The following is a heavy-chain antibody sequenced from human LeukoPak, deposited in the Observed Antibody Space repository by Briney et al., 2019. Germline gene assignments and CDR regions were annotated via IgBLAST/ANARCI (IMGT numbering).Heavy chain of an antibody. J-gene: IGHJ4*02. CDR3: ARDMDSSGYYSPGY. D-gene: IGHD3-22*01. V-gene: IGHV1-69*04. CDR1: GGTFSSYA. Sequence: ASVKVSCKASGGTFSSYAISWVRQAPGQGLEWMGRIIPILGIANYAQKFQGRVTITADKSTSTAYMELSSLRSEDTAVYYCARDMDSSGYYSPGYWGQGTLVTVSS. CDR2: IIPILGIA.